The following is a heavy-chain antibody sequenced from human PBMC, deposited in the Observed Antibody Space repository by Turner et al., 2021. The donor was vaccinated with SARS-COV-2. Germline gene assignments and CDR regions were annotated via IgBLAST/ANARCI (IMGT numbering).Heavy chain of an antibody. CDR1: GFNFNLFS. V-gene: IGHV3-23*04. CDR3: ASYVWGSYRYIDH. D-gene: IGHD3-16*02. Sequence: EVQLVESGGGLVQTGGSLRLSCAASGFNFNLFSMGWVRQASGNGLEWFSGISGSADSTYHADSVRGRFTISRDNSKNTLYLQMNSLRAEDTALYYCASYVWGSYRYIDHWGQGTLVTVSS. CDR2: ISGSADST. J-gene: IGHJ4*02.